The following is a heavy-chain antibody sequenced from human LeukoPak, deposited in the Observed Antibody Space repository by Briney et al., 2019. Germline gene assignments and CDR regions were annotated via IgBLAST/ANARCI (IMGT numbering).Heavy chain of an antibody. CDR1: GFTFSSYG. J-gene: IGHJ6*03. V-gene: IGHV3-30*02. CDR3: AKDRGGGAYYYYYYMDV. D-gene: IGHD2-15*01. Sequence: GGSLRLSCAASGFTFSSYGMHWVRQAPGKGLEWVAFIRYDGSNKYYADSVKGRFTISRDNSKNTLYLQMNSQRAEDTAVYYCAKDRGGGAYYYYYYMDVWGKGTTVTVSS. CDR2: IRYDGSNK.